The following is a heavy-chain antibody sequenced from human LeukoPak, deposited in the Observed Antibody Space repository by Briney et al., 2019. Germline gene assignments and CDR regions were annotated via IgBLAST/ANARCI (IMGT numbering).Heavy chain of an antibody. CDR2: IRYDGSNK. D-gene: IGHD3-3*01. J-gene: IGHJ4*02. CDR3: ASAYDFWSGYFDY. Sequence: GGSLRLSCAASGFTFSSYGMHWVRQAPGKGLEWVAFIRYDGSNKYYADSVKGRFTISRDNSKNTLYLQMNSLRAEDTAVYYCASAYDFWSGYFDYWGQGTLVTVSS. CDR1: GFTFSSYG. V-gene: IGHV3-30*02.